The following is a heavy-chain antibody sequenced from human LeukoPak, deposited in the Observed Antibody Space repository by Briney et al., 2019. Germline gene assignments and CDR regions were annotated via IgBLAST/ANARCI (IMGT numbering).Heavy chain of an antibody. D-gene: IGHD5-18*01. V-gene: IGHV4-59*08. Sequence: TETLSLTCTVSGGSISSYYWSWIRQPPGKGLEWIGYIYYSGSTNYNPSPKSRVPISVDTSKNQFSLKLSSVTAADTAVYYCARRRYSYGYDDYWGQGTMVTVSS. CDR2: IYYSGST. J-gene: IGHJ4*02. CDR1: GGSISSYY. CDR3: ARRRYSYGYDDY.